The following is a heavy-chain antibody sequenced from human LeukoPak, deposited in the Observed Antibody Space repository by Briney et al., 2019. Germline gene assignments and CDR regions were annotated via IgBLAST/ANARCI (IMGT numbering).Heavy chain of an antibody. D-gene: IGHD3-3*01. CDR3: TRDLYYDFWSGFDY. V-gene: IGHV3-49*04. CDR2: IRSIAYGGTT. Sequence: GGSLRLSCTASGFTFGDYAMSWVRQAPGKGLEWVGFIRSIAYGGTTEYAASVKGRFTISRDDSKSIAYLQMNSLKTEDTAVYYCTRDLYYDFWSGFDYWGQGTLVTVSS. CDR1: GFTFGDYA. J-gene: IGHJ4*02.